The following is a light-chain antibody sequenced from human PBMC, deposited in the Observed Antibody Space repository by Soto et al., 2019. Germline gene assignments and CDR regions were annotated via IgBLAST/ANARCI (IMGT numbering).Light chain of an antibody. V-gene: IGLV4-69*01. CDR1: SGHSSYA. J-gene: IGLJ7*01. CDR2: LNSDGSH. CDR3: QTWGTGIAV. Sequence: QSVLTQSPSASASLGASVKLTCTLSSGHSSYAIAWHQQQPEKGPRYLMKLNSDGSHSKGDGIPDRFSGSSSGAERYLTISSLHSEDEADYYCQTWGTGIAVFGGGTQLTVL.